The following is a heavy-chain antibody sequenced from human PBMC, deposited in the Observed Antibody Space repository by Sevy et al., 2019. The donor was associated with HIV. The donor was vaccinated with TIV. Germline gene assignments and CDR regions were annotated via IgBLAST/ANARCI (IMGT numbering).Heavy chain of an antibody. CDR1: GFTFSSYS. D-gene: IGHD2-2*01. CDR2: ISSSSSYI. Sequence: GGSPRLSCAASGFTFSSYSMNWVRQAPGKGLEWVSSISSSSSYIYYADSVKGRFTISRDNAKNSLYLQMNSLRAEDTAVYYCARVRLKDIVVVPAAPLTYYYYGMDVRGQGTTVTVSS. J-gene: IGHJ6*02. V-gene: IGHV3-21*01. CDR3: ARVRLKDIVVVPAAPLTYYYYGMDV.